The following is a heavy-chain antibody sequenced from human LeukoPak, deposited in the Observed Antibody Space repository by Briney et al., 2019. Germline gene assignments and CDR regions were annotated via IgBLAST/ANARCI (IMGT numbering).Heavy chain of an antibody. V-gene: IGHV3-30*03. CDR3: ARGSPGYGMDV. CDR2: ISYDGSNK. Sequence: GRSLRLSCAASGFIFSSYGMHWVRQAPGKGLEWVAVISYDGSNKYYADSVKGRFTISRDNSKNTLYLQMNSLRAEDTAVYYCARGSPGYGMDVWGQGTTVTVSS. CDR1: GFIFSSYG. J-gene: IGHJ6*02. D-gene: IGHD2-15*01.